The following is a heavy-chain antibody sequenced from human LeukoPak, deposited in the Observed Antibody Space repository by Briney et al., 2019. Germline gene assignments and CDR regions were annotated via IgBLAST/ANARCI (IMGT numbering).Heavy chain of an antibody. CDR2: ISSSSSYI. CDR1: GFTFSSYS. J-gene: IGHJ4*02. CDR3: AREVDSGYDYLSPPGY. D-gene: IGHD5-12*01. Sequence: GGSLRLSCAASGFTFSSYSMNWVRQAPGKGLEWVSSISSSSSYIYYADSVKGRFTISRDNAKNSPYLQMNSLRAEDTAVYYCAREVDSGYDYLSPPGYWGQGTLVTVSS. V-gene: IGHV3-21*01.